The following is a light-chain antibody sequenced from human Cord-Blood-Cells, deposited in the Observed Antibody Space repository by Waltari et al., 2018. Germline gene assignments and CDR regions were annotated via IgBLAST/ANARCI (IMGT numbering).Light chain of an antibody. V-gene: IGLV2-14*01. Sequence: QSALTQPPSVSGSPGQSITISCTGTSSDVGGYNYVSWYQQHQGKATKLMIYDVSNRPSGVSNRCAGTKSGNTASLTISGLQAEDEADYYCSSYTRSSTLVFGGGTKLTVL. CDR1: SSDVGGYNY. CDR2: DVS. J-gene: IGLJ2*01. CDR3: SSYTRSSTLV.